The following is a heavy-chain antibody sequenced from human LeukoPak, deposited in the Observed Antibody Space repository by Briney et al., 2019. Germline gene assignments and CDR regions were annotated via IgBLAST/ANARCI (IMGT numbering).Heavy chain of an antibody. V-gene: IGHV3-21*01. CDR2: IGGTSSHI. CDR1: GSAFISFT. CDR3: TRDDYYDVSVYSDDAFDI. Sequence: GGSLRLSLAASGSAFISFTMNWVRQPPGKGLKWFSSIGGTSSHIYYADSVRGRFTISRDNAKNSLYLHMNSLRVDDTAVYYCTRDDYYDVSVYSDDAFDIWGQGTMVTVSS. D-gene: IGHD3-22*01. J-gene: IGHJ3*02.